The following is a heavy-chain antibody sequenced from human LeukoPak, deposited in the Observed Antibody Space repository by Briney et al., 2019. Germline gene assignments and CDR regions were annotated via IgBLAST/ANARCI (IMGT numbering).Heavy chain of an antibody. CDR1: GYTFTGYY. CDR2: VSSYNGDT. CDR3: AKDWHILTGRNCFDP. V-gene: IGHV1-2*02. D-gene: IGHD3-9*01. J-gene: IGHJ5*02. Sequence: ASVKVSCKASGYTFTGYYMHWVRQAPGQGLEWMGWVSSYNGDTNYAQKFQGRVTMSTDTSTTTAYMELRSLRFDDTAIYYCAKDWHILTGRNCFDPWGQGTLVTVSS.